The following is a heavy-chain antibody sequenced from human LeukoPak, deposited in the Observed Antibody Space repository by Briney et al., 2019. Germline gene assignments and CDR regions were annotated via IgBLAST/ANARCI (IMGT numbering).Heavy chain of an antibody. CDR2: ISYDGSNK. Sequence: GGSLRLSCAASGFTFNNYAMHWVRQAPGKGLEWVAVISYDGSNKYYADSVKGRFTISRDNSKNTLYLQMNSLRAEDTAVYYCAKDFKRRAYYDFWSGYYPFDPWGQGTLVTVSS. CDR1: GFTFNNYA. J-gene: IGHJ5*02. CDR3: AKDFKRRAYYDFWSGYYPFDP. D-gene: IGHD3-3*01. V-gene: IGHV3-30*04.